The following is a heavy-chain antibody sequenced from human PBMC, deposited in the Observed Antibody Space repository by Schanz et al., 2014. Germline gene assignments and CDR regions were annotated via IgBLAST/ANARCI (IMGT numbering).Heavy chain of an antibody. V-gene: IGHV3-48*01. Sequence: EVQLLESGGGLVEPGGSLRLSCAASGFSFSSYSLNWVRQAPGKGLEWVSYISTTGSTIYYADSVRGRFTISRDNAKNSLYLQMNSLRAEDTAVYYCVRDSFFAFDYWGQGTLXTVSS. CDR2: ISTTGSTI. J-gene: IGHJ4*02. D-gene: IGHD3-3*01. CDR3: VRDSFFAFDY. CDR1: GFSFSSYS.